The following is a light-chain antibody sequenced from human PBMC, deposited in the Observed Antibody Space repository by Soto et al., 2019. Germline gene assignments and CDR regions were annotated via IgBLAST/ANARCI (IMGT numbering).Light chain of an antibody. CDR1: QSVSSSY. J-gene: IGKJ1*01. V-gene: IGKV3-20*01. CDR3: QQHGSSPQT. CDR2: GAS. Sequence: EIVLTQSPGTLSLSPGERATLSCRASQSVSSSYLAWYQQKPGQAPRLLIYGASSRATGIPDRFSGSGSGTDFTLTISMLEPEDFAVYYCQQHGSSPQTFGQGTKVEIK.